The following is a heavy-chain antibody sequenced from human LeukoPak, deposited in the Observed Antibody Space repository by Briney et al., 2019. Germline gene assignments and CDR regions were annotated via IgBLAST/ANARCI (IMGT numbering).Heavy chain of an antibody. V-gene: IGHV4-31*03. D-gene: IGHD3-9*01. CDR3: TRADICRGGPSWWENQCVT. CDR1: GDSMSTGYY. J-gene: IGHJ5*02. CDR2: FYYGVSS. Sequence: SETLSLTCTVSGDSMSTGYYWTWIRQRPGKGLEWIGYFYYGVSSQYKPSLKSRLTISADTSKNQYYIKQTSVPVEGTAVDYCTRADICRGGPSWWENQCVTWGQRTLVIVSS.